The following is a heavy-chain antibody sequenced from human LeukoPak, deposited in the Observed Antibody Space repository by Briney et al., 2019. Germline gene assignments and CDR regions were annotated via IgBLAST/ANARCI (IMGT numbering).Heavy chain of an antibody. Sequence: GASVKVSCKASGYTFTGYYMHWVRQAPGQGLEWMGWINPNSGGANYAQKFQGRVTMTRDTSISTAYMELSRLRSDDTAVYYCARGLAEQQLVLLPWGQGTLVTVSS. CDR3: ARGLAEQQLVLLP. CDR2: INPNSGGA. J-gene: IGHJ5*02. D-gene: IGHD6-13*01. CDR1: GYTFTGYY. V-gene: IGHV1-2*02.